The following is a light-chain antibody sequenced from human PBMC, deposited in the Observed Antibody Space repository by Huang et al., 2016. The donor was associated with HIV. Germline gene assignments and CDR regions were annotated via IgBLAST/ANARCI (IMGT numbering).Light chain of an antibody. J-gene: IGKJ2*01. CDR2: CAS. V-gene: IGKV3-20*01. CDR1: QRVGSSY. Sequence: EIVLTQSPGTLSLSPGERATLSSRASQRVGSSYLAWYQQKPGQAPRLLIYCASSRATGIPDRFSGSGSGADFTLTISRLEPEDFAVYYCQQYGSSPPYTFGQGTKLEIK. CDR3: QQYGSSPPYT.